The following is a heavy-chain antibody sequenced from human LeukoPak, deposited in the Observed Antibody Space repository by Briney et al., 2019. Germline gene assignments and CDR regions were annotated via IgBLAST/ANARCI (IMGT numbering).Heavy chain of an antibody. CDR1: GDFISRYY. J-gene: IGHJ4*02. Sequence: PSETLSLTCTVSGDFISRYYWSWIRQPPGKGLEWIGYISYSGSPKYNPSLKSRVVMSVGTSRGQFSLKRNSVTAAVTAVYYCAGLETSGYLGYWGQGTLVTVSS. D-gene: IGHD3-3*01. V-gene: IGHV4-59*08. CDR3: AGLETSGYLGY. CDR2: ISYSGSP.